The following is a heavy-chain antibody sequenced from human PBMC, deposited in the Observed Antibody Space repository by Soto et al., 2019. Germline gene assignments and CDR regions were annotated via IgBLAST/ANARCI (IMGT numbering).Heavy chain of an antibody. CDR1: GFTISSYA. J-gene: IGHJ4*02. CDR3: ASVDFGAYIPHFDY. D-gene: IGHD4-17*01. V-gene: IGHV3-23*01. CDR2: ITGSGGTT. Sequence: LRLSCAASGFTISSYAMSWVRQSPGKGLEWASAITGSGGTTYYADSVKGRFTISRDNSKNTLYLQMDSLRAEDTAVYFCASVDFGAYIPHFDYWGQGTLVTVSS.